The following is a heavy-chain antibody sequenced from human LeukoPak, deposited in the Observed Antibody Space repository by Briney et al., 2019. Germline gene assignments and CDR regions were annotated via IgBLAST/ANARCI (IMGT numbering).Heavy chain of an antibody. J-gene: IGHJ4*02. Sequence: SETLSLTCTVSGGSISSYYWSWIRQPPGKGLEWIGYIYYSGSTNYNPSLKSRVTISVDTSKNQFSLKLSSVTAADTAVYYCARGGYYDYVWGSYGNYFDYWGQGTLVTVSS. CDR1: GGSISSYY. V-gene: IGHV4-59*12. D-gene: IGHD3-16*01. CDR3: ARGGYYDYVWGSYGNYFDY. CDR2: IYYSGST.